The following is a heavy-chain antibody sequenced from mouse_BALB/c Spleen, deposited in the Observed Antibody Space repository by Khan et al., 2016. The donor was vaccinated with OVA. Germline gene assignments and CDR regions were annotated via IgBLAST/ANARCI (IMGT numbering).Heavy chain of an antibody. CDR1: GYTFTTAG. J-gene: IGHJ4*01. V-gene: IGHV9-4*02. D-gene: IGHD2-12*01. CDR3: ARGGADYYKNDGGAMEY. CDR2: INTHSGVP. Sequence: QVQLQQSGPELKKPGETVRISCKASGYTFTTAGIQWVQKMPGKGLKWIGWINTHSGVPKYAEDLKGRFAFSLEISVNTAYLQITNLKNEDTATYVCARGGADYYKNDGGAMEYWGQGTSVTVSS.